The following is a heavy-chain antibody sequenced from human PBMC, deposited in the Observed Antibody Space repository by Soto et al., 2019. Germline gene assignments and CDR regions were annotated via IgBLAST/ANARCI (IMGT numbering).Heavy chain of an antibody. J-gene: IGHJ3*01. CDR3: VRDRRIYYSDPHDEFVASDYEV. CDR2: FIPIFRTL. CDR1: GGIFGSHG. D-gene: IGHD3-22*01. V-gene: IGHV1-69*01. Sequence: QVQLIQSEAEVKKPGSSVRVSCTASGGIFGSHGFSWVRQAPGQRLEWVGGFIPIFRTLTYTEKFQARVSIAADESTNTVYLDVSSLTSEDTAVYYCVRDRRIYYSDPHDEFVASDYEVWGQGTMVSVSS.